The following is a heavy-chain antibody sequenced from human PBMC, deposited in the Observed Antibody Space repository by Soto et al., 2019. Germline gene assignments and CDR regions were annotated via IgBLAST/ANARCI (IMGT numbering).Heavy chain of an antibody. J-gene: IGHJ3*02. CDR2: ISSNGGST. Sequence: EVQLVESGGGLVQPGGSLRLSCSASGFTFSSYAMHWVRQAPGKGLEYVSAISSNGGSTYYADSVKGRFTISRDNYKNTLYLQMSSMRADDTAVYYCVKGVSYAFDIWGQGTMVTVSS. V-gene: IGHV3-64D*06. CDR1: GFTFSSYA. D-gene: IGHD3-16*01. CDR3: VKGVSYAFDI.